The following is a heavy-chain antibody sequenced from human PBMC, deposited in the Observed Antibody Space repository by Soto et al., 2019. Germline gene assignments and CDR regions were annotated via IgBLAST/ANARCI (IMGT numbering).Heavy chain of an antibody. Sequence: QVQLQESGPGLVEPSGTLSLTCGVSGDSFSSSTWWTWIRQPPGKGLEWIGAILHTGHTDNRPSLSRRITISIDPAKKEFSLLLTPVTATDTSDDYCARPPRRCDGKWFFDYWGPGALVTVSS. CDR2: ILHTGHT. D-gene: IGHD3-22*01. CDR1: GDSFSSSTW. J-gene: IGHJ4*02. CDR3: ARPPRRCDGKWFFDY. V-gene: IGHV4-4*02.